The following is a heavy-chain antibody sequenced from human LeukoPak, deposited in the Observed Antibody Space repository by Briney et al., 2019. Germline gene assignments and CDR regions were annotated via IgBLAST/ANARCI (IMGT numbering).Heavy chain of an antibody. Sequence: SETLSLTCAVSGYSISSGYYWSWIRQPPGKGLEWIGHIYYSGRTNYNPSLESRVTISVDTSKNQISLKLRSVTAADTAVYYCARAEGGSRFPGFDYWGQGALVTVSS. V-gene: IGHV4-61*01. CDR1: GYSISSGYY. J-gene: IGHJ4*02. D-gene: IGHD3-3*01. CDR2: IYYSGRT. CDR3: ARAEGGSRFPGFDY.